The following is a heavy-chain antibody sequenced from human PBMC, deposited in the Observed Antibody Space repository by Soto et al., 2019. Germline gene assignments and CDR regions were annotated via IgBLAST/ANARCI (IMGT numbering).Heavy chain of an antibody. CDR1: GYTFTGHY. CDR2: INPNNGGT. V-gene: IGHV1-2*02. CDR3: ARDVSWFGEGVYYGMDV. J-gene: IGHJ6*02. D-gene: IGHD3-10*01. Sequence: QVQLVQSGAEVKKPGASVKVSCKASGYTFTGHYMHWVRQAPGQGLEWMGWINPNNGGTNYAQRFQGRVTMTSDTSIRTAYMELSRLRSDDTTVYYCARDVSWFGEGVYYGMDVWGQGSTVTVSS.